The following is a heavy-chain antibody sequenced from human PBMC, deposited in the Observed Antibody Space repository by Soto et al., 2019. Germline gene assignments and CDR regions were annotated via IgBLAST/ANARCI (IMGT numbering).Heavy chain of an antibody. CDR3: ARDGSGYDSSGFYLYDACDI. V-gene: IGHV4-4*07. CDR2: LYSTGST. J-gene: IGHJ3*02. D-gene: IGHD3-22*01. CDR1: GGSVSSNY. Sequence: SATLSLTCPVSGGSVSSNYGSWIRPAAGKGLEWIGRLYSTGSTNYNPSLRSRVTMSVGTSRNQFSLTLTSVTAADTAIYYCARDGSGYDSSGFYLYDACDIWGQGTRVTV.